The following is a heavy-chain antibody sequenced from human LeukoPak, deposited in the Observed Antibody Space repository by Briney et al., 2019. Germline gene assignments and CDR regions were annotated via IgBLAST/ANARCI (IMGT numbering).Heavy chain of an antibody. CDR2: INPNSGGT. CDR3: ASPHYSRGYYGMDV. CDR1: GYTFTGYY. J-gene: IGHJ6*02. Sequence: ASVKVSCKASGYTFTGYYMHWVRQAPGQGLEWMGWINPNSGGTNYAQKFQGRVTMTRDTSISTAYMELSRLRSDDTAVYYCASPHYSRGYYGMDVWGQGTTVTVSS. D-gene: IGHD4-4*01. V-gene: IGHV1-2*02.